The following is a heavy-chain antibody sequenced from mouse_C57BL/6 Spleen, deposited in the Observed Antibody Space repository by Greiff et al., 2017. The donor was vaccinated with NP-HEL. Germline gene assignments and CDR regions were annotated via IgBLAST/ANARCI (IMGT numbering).Heavy chain of an antibody. CDR3: ARSPLLYYDYVPFAY. J-gene: IGHJ3*01. D-gene: IGHD2-4*01. V-gene: IGHV1-7*01. Sequence: QVHVKQSGAELAKPGASVKLSCKASGYTFTSYWMHWVKQRPGQGLEWIGYINPSSGYTKYNQKFKDKATLTADKSSSTAYMQLSSLTYEDSAVYYCARSPLLYYDYVPFAYWGQGTLVTVSA. CDR1: GYTFTSYW. CDR2: INPSSGYT.